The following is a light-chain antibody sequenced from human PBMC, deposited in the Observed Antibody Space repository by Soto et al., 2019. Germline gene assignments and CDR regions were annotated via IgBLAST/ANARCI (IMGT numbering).Light chain of an antibody. CDR2: GAF. Sequence: EMVMTQSPPTLSVSPGERATLSCRASQSVSYNLAWYQQKPGQAPRLLIYGAFTRATGIPARFSGSGSGTEFTLTISSLQSEDFAVYYCQQYNKWPPLTFGGGTKVEI. CDR3: QQYNKWPPLT. J-gene: IGKJ4*01. V-gene: IGKV3-15*01. CDR1: QSVSYN.